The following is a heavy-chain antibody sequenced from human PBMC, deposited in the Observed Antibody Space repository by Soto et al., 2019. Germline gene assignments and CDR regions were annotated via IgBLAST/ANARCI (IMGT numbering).Heavy chain of an antibody. CDR1: GGSISSSSYY. CDR2: IYYSGST. J-gene: IGHJ4*02. CDR3: AGSGNYDYVWGSYRYAGDY. Sequence: SETLSLTCTVSGGSISSSSYYWGWIRQPPGKGLEWIGSIYYSGSTYYNPSLKSRVTISVDTSKNQFSLKLSSVTAADTAVYYCAGSGNYDYVWGSYRYAGDYWGQGTLVTVSS. V-gene: IGHV4-39*01. D-gene: IGHD3-16*02.